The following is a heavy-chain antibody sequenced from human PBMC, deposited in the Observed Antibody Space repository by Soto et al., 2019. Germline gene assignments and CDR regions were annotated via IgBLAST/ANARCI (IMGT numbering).Heavy chain of an antibody. CDR3: ARDLGSSGWYFD. V-gene: IGHV1-69*12. CDR2: IIPIFGTA. J-gene: IGHJ4*02. Sequence: QVQLVQSGAEVKKPGSSVKVSCKASGGTFSSYAISWVRQAPGQGLEWMGGIIPIFGTANYAQKFQGRVXIXAXXSTSTAYMELSSLRSEDTAVYYCARDLGSSGWYFDWGQGTLVTVSS. D-gene: IGHD6-19*01. CDR1: GGTFSSYA.